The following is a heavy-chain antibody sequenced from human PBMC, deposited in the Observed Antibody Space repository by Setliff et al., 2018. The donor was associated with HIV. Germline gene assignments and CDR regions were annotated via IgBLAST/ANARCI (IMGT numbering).Heavy chain of an antibody. CDR2: IYTSGTT. D-gene: IGHD1-26*01. J-gene: IGHJ4*02. V-gene: IGHV4-61*02. CDR3: ARVPRSSPSRPGGYFDY. Sequence: SETLSLTCTVSGDSISSGSYYWSWIRQPAGKGLEWIGRIYTSGTTNYNPSLKSRVTISVDTSKNQFSLKLNSVTAADTAVDYCARVPRSSPSRPGGYFDYWGQGTLVTVSS. CDR1: GDSISSGSYY.